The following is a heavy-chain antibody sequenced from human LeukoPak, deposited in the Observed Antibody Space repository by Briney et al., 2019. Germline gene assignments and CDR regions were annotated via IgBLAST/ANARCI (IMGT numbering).Heavy chain of an antibody. D-gene: IGHD2-15*01. CDR1: GYTFTSYA. CDR2: INAGNGNT. J-gene: IGHJ4*02. CDR3: ARPNCSGGSCYSAEFDY. Sequence: ASVKVSCKASGYTFTSYAMHWVRQAPGQRLEWMGWINAGNGNTKYSQKFQGRVTVTRDTSASTAYMELSSLRSEDTAVYYCARPNCSGGSCYSAEFDYWGQGTLVTVSS. V-gene: IGHV1-3*01.